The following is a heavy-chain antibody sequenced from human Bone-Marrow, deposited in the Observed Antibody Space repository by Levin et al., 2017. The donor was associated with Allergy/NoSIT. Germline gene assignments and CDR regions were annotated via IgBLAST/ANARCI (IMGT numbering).Heavy chain of an antibody. Sequence: EASVKVSCKASGGIFSTETISWVRQAPGHGLEWLGKVIPLLGITNYAQTFQGRVTITADKSTNTAYMDLSRLTSDDTAVYYCARERSVVAASDSWGQGTLVTVSS. J-gene: IGHJ4*02. V-gene: IGHV1-69*04. CDR2: VIPLLGIT. CDR3: ARERSVVAASDS. D-gene: IGHD2-15*01. CDR1: GGIFSTET.